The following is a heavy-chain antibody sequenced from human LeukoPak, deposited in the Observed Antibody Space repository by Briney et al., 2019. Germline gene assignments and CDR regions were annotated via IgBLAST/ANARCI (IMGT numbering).Heavy chain of an antibody. V-gene: IGHV4-38-2*02. D-gene: IGHD1-26*01. CDR1: GYSISSGYY. Sequence: SETLSLTCTVSGYSISSGYYWGWIRQPPGKGLEWIGSIYHSGSTYYNPSLKSRVTISVDTSKNQFSLKLSSVTAADTAVYYCARAALGATRYYYYYMDVWGKGTTVTISS. J-gene: IGHJ6*03. CDR2: IYHSGST. CDR3: ARAALGATRYYYYYMDV.